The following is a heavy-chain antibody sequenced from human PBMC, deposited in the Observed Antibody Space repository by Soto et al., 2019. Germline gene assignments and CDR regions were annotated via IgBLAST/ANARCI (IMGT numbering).Heavy chain of an antibody. J-gene: IGHJ4*02. Sequence: EVELLESGGGLVKPGGSLRLSCAASGFSFSTYNMNWVRQATGKWREWVSSMNGRSNYKYYTDSVKGRFTISRDNPKNSLYLQMDSLRVEDTAVYYCVREDGLVGSNSAFDQWGQGTLVIVSS. CDR1: GFSFSTYN. CDR3: VREDGLVGSNSAFDQ. D-gene: IGHD7-27*01. V-gene: IGHV3-21*02. CDR2: MNGRSNYK.